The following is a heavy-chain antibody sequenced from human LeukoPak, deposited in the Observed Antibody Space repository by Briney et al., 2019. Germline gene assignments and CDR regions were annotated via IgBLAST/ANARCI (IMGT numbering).Heavy chain of an antibody. Sequence: ASVKVSCKTSGYTFTNYPMIWVRQAPGQALEWMGSLNTNTANPTYAQGFTGRFVFSLDTSVSMAYLQITSLKAEDNAIYYCARGGYSRGQGSPFDYWGQGTLVTVSS. CDR1: GYTFTNYP. D-gene: IGHD5-12*01. CDR2: LNTNTANP. CDR3: ARGGYSRGQGSPFDY. V-gene: IGHV7-4-1*04. J-gene: IGHJ4*02.